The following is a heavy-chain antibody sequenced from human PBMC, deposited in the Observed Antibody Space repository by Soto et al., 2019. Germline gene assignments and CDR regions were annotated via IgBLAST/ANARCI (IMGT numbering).Heavy chain of an antibody. CDR1: GYTFTSYY. V-gene: IGHV1-46*01. CDR3: AREGYSSRWYGVGSDY. Sequence: QVQLVQSGAEVKKPGASVKVSCKASGYTFTSYYMHWVRQAPGQGLEWMGVINPGGGSTSYAQKFQGRVTMTRDTSTSTVYMGLSSLRSEDTAVYYCAREGYSSRWYGVGSDYWGQGTLVTVSS. J-gene: IGHJ4*02. CDR2: INPGGGST. D-gene: IGHD6-13*01.